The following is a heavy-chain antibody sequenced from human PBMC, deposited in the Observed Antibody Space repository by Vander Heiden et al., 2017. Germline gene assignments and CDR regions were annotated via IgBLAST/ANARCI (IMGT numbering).Heavy chain of an antibody. CDR1: GFTFTGYT. CDR3: ARDPSPDYYESSGLH. Sequence: EVQLVESGGGLVKPGGSLRLSCAASGFTFTGYTMNWVRQAPGKGLEWVSSISSSSSYIYYADSVKGRFTISRDNAKNSLYLQMNSLRAEDTAVYYCARDPSPDYYESSGLHWGQGTLVTVSS. V-gene: IGHV3-21*01. CDR2: ISSSSSYI. D-gene: IGHD3-22*01. J-gene: IGHJ4*02.